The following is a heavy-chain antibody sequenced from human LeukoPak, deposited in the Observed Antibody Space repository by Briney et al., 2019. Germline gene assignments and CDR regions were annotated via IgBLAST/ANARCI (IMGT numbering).Heavy chain of an antibody. CDR1: AYPFTGYH. CDR3: ARDGGAGVNWFDP. J-gene: IGHJ5*02. V-gene: IGHV1-2*02. CDR2: INPNSGGT. D-gene: IGHD3-16*01. Sequence: ASVKVSCKASAYPFTGYHVQWVRQAPGQGLEWMGWINPNSGGTNSAQKFQGRVTMTRDTSISTAYMELSRLKSDDTAVYYCARDGGAGVNWFDPWGQGTLVTVSS.